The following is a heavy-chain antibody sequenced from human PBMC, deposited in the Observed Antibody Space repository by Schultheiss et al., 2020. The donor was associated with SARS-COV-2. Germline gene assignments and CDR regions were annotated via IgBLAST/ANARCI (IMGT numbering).Heavy chain of an antibody. CDR2: IHHAGSL. CDR1: GGSVSSGSYY. D-gene: IGHD1-26*01. V-gene: IGHV4-61*01. CDR3: ARNVWGPKIDL. J-gene: IGHJ5*02. Sequence: SETLSLTCTVSGGSVSSGSYYWSWIRQPPGKGLEWIGEIHHAGSLHYNPSLNSRVTISMDKSKNQFSLSLSSVTAADTAVYYCARNVWGPKIDLWGQGTLVTVSS.